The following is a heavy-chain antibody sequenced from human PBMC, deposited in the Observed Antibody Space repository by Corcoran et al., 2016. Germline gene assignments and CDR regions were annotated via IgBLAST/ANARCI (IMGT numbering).Heavy chain of an antibody. D-gene: IGHD6-19*01. CDR1: GASVSSNSAA. CDR2: TYYRSKWYN. J-gene: IGHJ6*02. CDR3: ASARGYSSGWYPRYYYGIDV. Sequence: QVQLQQSGPGLVKPSQTLSLTCAISGASVSSNSAAWNWIRQSPSRGLEWLGRTYYRSKWYNDYAVSVKSRITINPDTSKNQFSLQLNSVTPEDTALYYCASARGYSSGWYPRYYYGIDVLGQGTTVTVSS. V-gene: IGHV6-1*01.